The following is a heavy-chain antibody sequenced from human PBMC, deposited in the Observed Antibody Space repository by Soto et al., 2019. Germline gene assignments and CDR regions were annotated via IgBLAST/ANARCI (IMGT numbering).Heavy chain of an antibody. CDR1: GYTFTSYA. CDR3: ARLGIAVADNVDY. V-gene: IGHV1-3*01. CDR2: INAGNGNT. J-gene: IGHJ4*02. D-gene: IGHD6-19*01. Sequence: EASVKVSCKASGYTFTSYAMHWVRQAPGQRLEWMGWINAGNGNTKYSQKFQGRVTITRDTSASTAYMELSSLRSEDTAVYYCARLGIAVADNVDYWGQGTLVTVSS.